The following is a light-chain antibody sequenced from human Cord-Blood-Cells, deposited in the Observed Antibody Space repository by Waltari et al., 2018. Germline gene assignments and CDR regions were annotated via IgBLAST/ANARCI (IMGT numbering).Light chain of an antibody. CDR1: SSDVGGYNY. CDR3: SSYTSSSTQV. J-gene: IGLJ1*01. V-gene: IGLV2-14*01. Sequence: QSALTQPASVSGSPGQSITISCTGTSSDVGGYNYVSSYQQHPGKAPKLMIYEVSNRPSGVSNRFSGSKSGNTASLTISGLQAEDEADYYCSSYTSSSTQVFGTGTKVTVL. CDR2: EVS.